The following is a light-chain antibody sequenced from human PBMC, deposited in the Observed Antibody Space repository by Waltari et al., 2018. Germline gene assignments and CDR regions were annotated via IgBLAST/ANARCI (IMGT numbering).Light chain of an antibody. Sequence: QSVLTQPPSVSGAPGQRVTLSCTGTSPYIGAGYDVHWYQQLPGTAPNLLIYGNSNRPSGVPDRFSVSKSGTSASLAITGLQAEDEADYYCQSYDSSLSGSEVFGGGTKLTVL. CDR3: QSYDSSLSGSEV. CDR2: GNS. V-gene: IGLV1-40*01. CDR1: SPYIGAGYD. J-gene: IGLJ2*01.